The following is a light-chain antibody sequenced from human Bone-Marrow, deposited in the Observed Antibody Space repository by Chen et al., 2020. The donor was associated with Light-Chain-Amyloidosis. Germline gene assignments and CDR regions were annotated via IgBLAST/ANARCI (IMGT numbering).Light chain of an antibody. CDR3: CSYGGYSTFV. V-gene: IGLV2-23*03. CDR2: EGS. CDR1: IIGPFNL. Sequence: QSALTQPASVSGSPVRSITTPCTGTIIGPFNLVSWYQQNPGNAPKLIIYEGSRRPSEVSDRFSGSTSGNTASLTISGLQTGDEADYYCCSYGGYSTFVFGGGTKMTVL. J-gene: IGLJ2*01.